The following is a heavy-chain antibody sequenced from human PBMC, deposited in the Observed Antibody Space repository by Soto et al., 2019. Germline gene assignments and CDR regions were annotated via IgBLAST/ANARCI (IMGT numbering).Heavy chain of an antibody. V-gene: IGHV4-34*01. J-gene: IGHJ6*03. Sequence: PSETLSLTCAVYGGSFSGYYWSWIRQPPGKGLEWIGQINHRGSPNYNPSLKSRVTISVDTSKNQFSLKLNSVTAADTAVYYCAKGDNGSYRDVWGQGTTVTVS. CDR3: AKGDNGSYRDV. CDR2: INHRGSP. D-gene: IGHD1-26*01. CDR1: GGSFSGYY.